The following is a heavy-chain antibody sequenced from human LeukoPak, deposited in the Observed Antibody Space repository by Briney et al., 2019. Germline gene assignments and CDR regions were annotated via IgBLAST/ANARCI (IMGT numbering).Heavy chain of an antibody. CDR1: GGSLSSYY. J-gene: IGHJ4*02. CDR2: IDYSGNT. V-gene: IGHV4-59*01. Sequence: SETLSLTCTVSGGSLSSYYWSWIRQAPGKGLEWIANIDYSGNTIYNPALKSRVTMSVDTSKNQFSLNLTSVTAADTAVYYCAREGKLTGYFGGLGFNYWGQGILVTVSS. D-gene: IGHD6-19*01. CDR3: AREGKLTGYFGGLGFNY.